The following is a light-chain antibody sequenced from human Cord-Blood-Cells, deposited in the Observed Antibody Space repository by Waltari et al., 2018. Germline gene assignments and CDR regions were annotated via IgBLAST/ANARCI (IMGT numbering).Light chain of an antibody. J-gene: IGKJ2*01. CDR2: DAS. V-gene: IGKV3-11*01. CDR1: QRVSSY. CDR3: QQRSNWPGYT. Sequence: EIVLTQSPATLSLSPGERATLSCRASQRVSSYLAWYPQKPGQAPRLLIYDASNRATGIPARFSGSGSGTDFTLTISSLEPEDFAVYYCQQRSNWPGYTFGQGTKLEIK.